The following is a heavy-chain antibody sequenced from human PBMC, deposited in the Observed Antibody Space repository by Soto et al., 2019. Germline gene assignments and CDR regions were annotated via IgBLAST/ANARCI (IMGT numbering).Heavy chain of an antibody. Sequence: QAQLVQSGAEVKKPGASVKVSCKASGYTFSSYGITWVRQAPGQGLEWMAWISGYNGNTNYAQNLQGRVTVTTDTSTNTAYMELRSLRSDDTAVYYCARDDFVVRGVYYYYGMDVWGQGTTVTVSS. CDR3: ARDDFVVRGVYYYYGMDV. CDR1: GYTFSSYG. CDR2: ISGYNGNT. V-gene: IGHV1-18*01. D-gene: IGHD3-10*01. J-gene: IGHJ6*02.